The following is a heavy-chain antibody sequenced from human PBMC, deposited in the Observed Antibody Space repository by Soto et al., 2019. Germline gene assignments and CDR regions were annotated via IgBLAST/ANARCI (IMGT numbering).Heavy chain of an antibody. D-gene: IGHD3-3*01. CDR2: INPATGAA. J-gene: IGHJ3*02. Sequence: QLHLVQSGAVVKKPGASVTVSCSASGYPVTAYYMHWVRQAPGRGLEWMGGINPATGAAKYTQTFQGRVTMTGDTSTGTVFRELSGLTSEDTAVCYCARGGGVGVAGSAAFDMWGQGTLVTVSS. CDR3: ARGGGVGVAGSAAFDM. CDR1: GYPVTAYY. V-gene: IGHV1-2*02.